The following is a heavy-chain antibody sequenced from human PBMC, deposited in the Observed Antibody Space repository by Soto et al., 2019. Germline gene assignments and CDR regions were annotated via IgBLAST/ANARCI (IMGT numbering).Heavy chain of an antibody. CDR2: INHSGST. J-gene: IGHJ6*02. V-gene: IGHV4-34*01. CDR3: ARLAMVRGVPTYGMDV. Sequence: SETLSLTCAVYGGSFSGYYWSWIRQPPGKGLEWIGEINHSGSTNYNPSLKSRVTISVDTSKNQFSLKLSSVTAADTAMYYCARLAMVRGVPTYGMDVWGQGTTVTVSS. D-gene: IGHD3-10*01. CDR1: GGSFSGYY.